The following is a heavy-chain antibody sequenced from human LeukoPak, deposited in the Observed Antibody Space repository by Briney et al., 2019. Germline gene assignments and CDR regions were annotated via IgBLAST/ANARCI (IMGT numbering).Heavy chain of an antibody. Sequence: GGSLRLSCAASGFTFSNYSMNWVRQAPGKGLEWVAVITSHGGSTSYADSVKGRFTISRDNSKNTVYLQMNSLRAEDTAVYYCAKGWTGLDYWGQGILVTVSS. J-gene: IGHJ4*02. CDR3: AKGWTGLDY. CDR1: GFTFSNYS. CDR2: ITSHGGST. D-gene: IGHD3/OR15-3a*01. V-gene: IGHV3-23*01.